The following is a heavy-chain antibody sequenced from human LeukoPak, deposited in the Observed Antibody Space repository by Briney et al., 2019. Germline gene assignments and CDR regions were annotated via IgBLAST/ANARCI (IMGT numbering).Heavy chain of an antibody. CDR1: GGSISSGSDY. Sequence: SQTLSLTCTVSGGSISSGSDYWSWIRQPAGKGLEWIGHIDTSGGTNYNPSLKSRVTISVDTSKNQFSLELSSVTAADTAVYYCVRDHLAVAGMRLAWFDPWGQGTVVTVSS. CDR2: IDTSGGT. D-gene: IGHD6-19*01. CDR3: VRDHLAVAGMRLAWFDP. J-gene: IGHJ5*02. V-gene: IGHV4-61*09.